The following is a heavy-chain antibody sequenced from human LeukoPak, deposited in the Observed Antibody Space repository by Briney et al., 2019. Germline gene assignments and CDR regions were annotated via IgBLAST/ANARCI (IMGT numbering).Heavy chain of an antibody. D-gene: IGHD6-13*01. CDR1: GGSFSGYY. Sequence: SETLSLTCAVYGGSFSGYYWSWIRQPPGKGLEWIGEINHSGSTNYNPSLKSRVTISVDTSKNQFSLKLSSVTAADTAVYYCARPGRAGIAAVPFDYWGQGTLVTVSS. V-gene: IGHV4-34*01. CDR2: INHSGST. CDR3: ARPGRAGIAAVPFDY. J-gene: IGHJ4*02.